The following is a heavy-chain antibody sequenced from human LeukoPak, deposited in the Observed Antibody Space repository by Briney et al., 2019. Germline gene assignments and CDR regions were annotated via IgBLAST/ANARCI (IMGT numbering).Heavy chain of an antibody. J-gene: IGHJ4*02. D-gene: IGHD5-24*01. V-gene: IGHV4-59*08. CDR1: GGSISSYY. CDR2: IYYSGST. CDR3: ASSRDGYNYYYFDY. Sequence: SETLSLTCTVSGGSISSYYWSWIRQPPGKGLEWIGYIYYSGSTNYNPSPKSRVTMSVDTSKNQFSLKLSSVTAADTAVYYCASSRDGYNYYYFDYWGQGTLVTVSS.